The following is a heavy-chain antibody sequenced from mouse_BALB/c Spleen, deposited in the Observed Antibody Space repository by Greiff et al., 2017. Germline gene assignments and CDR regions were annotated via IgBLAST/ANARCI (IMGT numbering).Heavy chain of an antibody. CDR2: ISSGGSYT. CDR1: GFTFSSYA. D-gene: IGHD1-1*02. Sequence: EVQLVESGGGLVKPGGSLKLSCAASGFTFSSYAMSWVRQTPEKRLEWVATISSGGSYTYYPDSVKGRFTISRDNAKNTLYLQMSSLRSEDTAMYYCARRGDYGAMDYWGQGTSVTVSS. CDR3: ARRGDYGAMDY. J-gene: IGHJ4*01. V-gene: IGHV5-9-3*01.